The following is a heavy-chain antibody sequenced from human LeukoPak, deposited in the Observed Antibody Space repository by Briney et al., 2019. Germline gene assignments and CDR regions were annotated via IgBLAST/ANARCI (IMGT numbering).Heavy chain of an antibody. CDR1: GGTFSSYA. J-gene: IGHJ4*02. Sequence: ASVKVSCKASGGTFSSYAISWVRQAPGQGLEWMGGIIPIFGAANYAQKFQGRVTITADKSTSTAHMELSSLRSEDTAVYYCARGPPHFSLFVDYWGQGTLVTVSS. V-gene: IGHV1-69*06. CDR2: IIPIFGAA. CDR3: ARGPPHFSLFVDY.